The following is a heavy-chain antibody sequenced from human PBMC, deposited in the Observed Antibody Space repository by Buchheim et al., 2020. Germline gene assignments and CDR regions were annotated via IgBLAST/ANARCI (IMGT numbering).Heavy chain of an antibody. Sequence: EVQLVESGGGLVQPGGSLRLSCAASGFTFSSYWMHWVRQAPGKGRVWVSRFNSDGSSTSYADSVRGGFPISRDTAKNTLYLQMNSLRAEDTAVYYCARDQAFGDSYYYMDVWGKGTT. J-gene: IGHJ6*03. D-gene: IGHD3-10*01. CDR2: FNSDGSST. CDR3: ARDQAFGDSYYYMDV. V-gene: IGHV3-74*01. CDR1: GFTFSSYW.